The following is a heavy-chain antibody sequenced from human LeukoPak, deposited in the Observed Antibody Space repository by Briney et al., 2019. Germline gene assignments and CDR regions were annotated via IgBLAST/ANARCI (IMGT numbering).Heavy chain of an antibody. V-gene: IGHV3-23*01. CDR2: ISGSGGST. Sequence: GGSLRLSCAASGFTFSSYAMSWVRQAPGKGLEWVSAISGSGGSTYYADSVKGRFTISRDNSKNTLYLQMNSLRAEDTAVYYCAKGGAMVRGVMLLDYWGQGTLVTVSS. J-gene: IGHJ4*02. CDR3: AKGGAMVRGVMLLDY. CDR1: GFTFSSYA. D-gene: IGHD3-10*01.